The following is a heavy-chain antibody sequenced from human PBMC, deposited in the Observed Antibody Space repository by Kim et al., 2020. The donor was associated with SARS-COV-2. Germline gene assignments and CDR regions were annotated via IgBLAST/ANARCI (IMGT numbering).Heavy chain of an antibody. CDR2: IYYSGST. CDR1: GGSISSSSYY. D-gene: IGHD6-19*01. V-gene: IGHV4-39*07. J-gene: IGHJ6*02. CDR3: ASARLAGNYYYGMDV. Sequence: SETLSLTCTVSGGSISSSSYYWGWIRQPPGKGLEWIGSIYYSGSTYYNPSLKSRVTISVDTSKNQFSLKLSSVTAADTAVYYCASARLAGNYYYGMDVWGQGTTVTVSS.